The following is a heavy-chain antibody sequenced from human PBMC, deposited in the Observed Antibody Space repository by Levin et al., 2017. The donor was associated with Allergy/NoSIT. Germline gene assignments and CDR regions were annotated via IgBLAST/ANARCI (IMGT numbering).Heavy chain of an antibody. CDR3: ARDTDIVVVVAATLAFDI. CDR2: ISAYNGNT. D-gene: IGHD2-15*01. V-gene: IGHV1-18*01. CDR1: GYTFTSYG. Sequence: ASVKVSCKASGYTFTSYGISWVRQAPGQGLEWMGWISAYNGNTNYAQKLQGRVTMTTDTSTSTAYMELRSLRSDDTAVYYCARDTDIVVVVAATLAFDIWGQGTMVTVSS. J-gene: IGHJ3*02.